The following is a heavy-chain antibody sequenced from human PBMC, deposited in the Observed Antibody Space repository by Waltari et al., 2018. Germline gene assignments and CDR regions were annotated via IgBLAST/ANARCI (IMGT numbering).Heavy chain of an antibody. J-gene: IGHJ4*02. CDR2: MNSDGSSK. Sequence: EVQLVESGGGLVQPGGSLRLSCAASGFTFSSYWMHWVRQAPGKGRVGGSRMNSDGSSKSYADSVKGRFTISRENDKNTLYLQMTSLRAEDTAVYYCARGGGGEISGYWGQGTLVTVSS. CDR3: ARGGGGEISGY. D-gene: IGHD3-16*01. V-gene: IGHV3-74*01. CDR1: GFTFSSYW.